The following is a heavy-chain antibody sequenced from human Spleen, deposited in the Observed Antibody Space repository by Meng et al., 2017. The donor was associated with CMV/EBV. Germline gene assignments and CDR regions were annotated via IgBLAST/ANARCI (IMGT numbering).Heavy chain of an antibody. D-gene: IGHD6-19*01. CDR2: INHSGST. V-gene: IGHV4-34*01. J-gene: IGHJ5*02. Sequence: LSDYDWSWIRQPPGKVREWIGEINHSGSTNYTPSLKSRVTISVDTSKNQFSLKLSSVTAADTAVYYCARGEGSYSSGWYRSVSWFDPWGQGTLVTVSS. CDR3: ARGEGSYSSGWYRSVSWFDP. CDR1: LSDYD.